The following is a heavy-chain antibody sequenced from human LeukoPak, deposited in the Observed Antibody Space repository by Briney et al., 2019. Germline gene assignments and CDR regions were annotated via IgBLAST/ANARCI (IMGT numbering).Heavy chain of an antibody. J-gene: IGHJ4*02. V-gene: IGHV3-23*01. Sequence: GGSLRLSCAASGFTFDDYGMSWVRQAPGKGLEWVSAISGSGGSTYYADSVKGRFTISRDNSKNTLYLQMNSLRAEDTAVYYCAKEQWLVSHPIDYWGQGTLVTVSS. D-gene: IGHD6-19*01. CDR3: AKEQWLVSHPIDY. CDR1: GFTFDDYG. CDR2: ISGSGGST.